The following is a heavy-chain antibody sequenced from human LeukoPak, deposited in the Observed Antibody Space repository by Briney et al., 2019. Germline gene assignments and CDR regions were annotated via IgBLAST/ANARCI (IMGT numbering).Heavy chain of an antibody. D-gene: IGHD3-9*01. J-gene: IGHJ4*02. CDR2: ISSSGSTI. CDR3: AREVVDWLLYEGYIGY. CDR1: GFTFSSYE. Sequence: GGSLRLSCAASGFTFSSYEMNWVRQAPGKGLEWVSYISSSGSTIYYADSVKGRFTISIDNAKNTLYLQMNSLRAEDTAVYYCAREVVDWLLYEGYIGYWGQGTLVTVSS. V-gene: IGHV3-48*03.